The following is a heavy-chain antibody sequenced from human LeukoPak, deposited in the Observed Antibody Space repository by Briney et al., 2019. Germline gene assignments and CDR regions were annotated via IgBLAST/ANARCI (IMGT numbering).Heavy chain of an antibody. V-gene: IGHV3-33*01. CDR1: GYTFTSYY. CDR2: IWSGGRNK. J-gene: IGHJ4*02. D-gene: IGHD3-16*01. CDR3: VRELGPFTGFDY. Sequence: SCKASGYTFTSYYMHWVRQAPGEGLEWVAVIWSGGRNKYYADSVKGRFTISRDNSKNTLDLEMTSLRVDDTAVYYCVRELGPFTGFDYWGQGTLVTVSS.